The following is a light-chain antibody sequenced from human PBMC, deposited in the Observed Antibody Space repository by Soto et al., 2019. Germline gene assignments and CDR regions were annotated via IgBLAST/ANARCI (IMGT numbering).Light chain of an antibody. J-gene: IGKJ5*01. CDR2: GAS. V-gene: IGKV3-20*01. CDR3: QQYSSLVT. CDR1: QSVTSNY. Sequence: EIVLTQSPGTLSSSPGERVTLSCRASQSVTSNYLAWYQQKPGQAPRLLIFGASIRDTGLPDRFSGGGSGTEFTLTISSLQPDDSATYYCQQYSSLVTFGQGTRLEIK.